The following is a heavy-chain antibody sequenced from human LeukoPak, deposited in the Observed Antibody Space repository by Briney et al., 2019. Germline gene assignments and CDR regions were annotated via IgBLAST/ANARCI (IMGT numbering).Heavy chain of an antibody. D-gene: IGHD1-26*01. J-gene: IGHJ5*02. CDR1: GGSISSSSYY. V-gene: IGHV4-39*07. CDR3: ARQRGSRTTGPTVNWFDP. Sequence: SETLSLTCTVSGGSISSSSYYWGWIRQPPGKGLEWIGSIYYSGSTYYNPSLKSRVTISVDTSKNQFSLKLSSVTAADTAVYYCARQRGSRTTGPTVNWFDPWGQGTLVTVSS. CDR2: IYYSGST.